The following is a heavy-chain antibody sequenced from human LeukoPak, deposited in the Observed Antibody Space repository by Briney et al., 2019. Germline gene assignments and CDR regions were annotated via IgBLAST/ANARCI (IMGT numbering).Heavy chain of an antibody. CDR3: AKGYSDDWYYFDS. J-gene: IGHJ4*02. CDR1: GFAFGGFA. V-gene: IGHV3-23*01. Sequence: GGSLRLSCAGSGFAFGGFAMAWVRQAPGKGLEWVAALTRGGGNTYYADSVKGRFAISRDNSKSTLSLQLNSLRVEDTAVYYCAKGYSDDWYYFDSWGQETLVTVSS. CDR2: LTRGGGNT. D-gene: IGHD6-19*01.